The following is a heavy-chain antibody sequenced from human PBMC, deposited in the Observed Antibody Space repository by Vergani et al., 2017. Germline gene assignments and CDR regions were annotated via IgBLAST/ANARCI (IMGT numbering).Heavy chain of an antibody. Sequence: EVQLLESGGGLVQPGGSLRHSCAASGFTFSSYAMSWVRQAPGKGLEWVSAISGSGGSTYYADSVKGRFTISRDNSKNTLYLQMNSLRAEDTAVYYCAKYSNYGLGKVYYYYYYMDVWGKGTTVTVSS. CDR3: AKYSNYGLGKVYYYYYYMDV. CDR2: ISGSGGST. V-gene: IGHV3-23*01. J-gene: IGHJ6*03. CDR1: GFTFSSYA. D-gene: IGHD4-11*01.